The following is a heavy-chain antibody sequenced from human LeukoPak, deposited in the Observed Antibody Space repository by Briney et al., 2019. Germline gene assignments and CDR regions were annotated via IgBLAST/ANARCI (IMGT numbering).Heavy chain of an antibody. CDR1: GGSISSYY. CDR3: ARVRRFSGYYNVYFDY. V-gene: IGHV4-59*01. J-gene: IGHJ4*02. D-gene: IGHD3-3*01. CDR2: INYSGST. Sequence: PSETLSLTCTVSGGSISSYYWGWVRQPPGKGLEWIGYINYSGSTNYNPSLKSRVTVSVGSSNNQFSLKLRSVTAADTAVYYCARVRRFSGYYNVYFDYWGQGTLVTVSS.